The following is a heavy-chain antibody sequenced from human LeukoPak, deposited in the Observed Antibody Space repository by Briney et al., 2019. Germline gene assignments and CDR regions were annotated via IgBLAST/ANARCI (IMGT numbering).Heavy chain of an antibody. CDR3: ARDSDYYDSRAFDI. J-gene: IGHJ3*02. D-gene: IGHD3-22*01. CDR2: INWNGGST. V-gene: IGHV3-20*04. Sequence: PGGSLRLSCAASGFTFDDYGMSWVRQAPGKGLEWVSGINWNGGSTGYADSVKGRFTISRDNAKNSLYLQMNSLRAEDTALYYCARDSDYYDSRAFDIWGQGTMVTVSS. CDR1: GFTFDDYG.